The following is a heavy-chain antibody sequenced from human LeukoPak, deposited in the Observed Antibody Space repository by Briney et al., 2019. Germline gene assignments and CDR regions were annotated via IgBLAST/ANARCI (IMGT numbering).Heavy chain of an antibody. CDR2: IYHSGST. J-gene: IGHJ4*02. CDR1: GGSISSSHW. Sequence: SETLSLTCAVSGGSISSSHWWSWVRQPPGKGLEWIGEIYHSGSTNYNPSLESRVTISVDKSKNQFSLKMTSVTAADTAVYFCARKTYTSGLFDYWGQGTQVTVSS. V-gene: IGHV4-4*02. CDR3: ARKTYTSGLFDY. D-gene: IGHD5-18*01.